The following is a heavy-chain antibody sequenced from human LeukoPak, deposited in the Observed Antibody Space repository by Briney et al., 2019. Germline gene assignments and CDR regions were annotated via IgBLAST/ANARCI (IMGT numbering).Heavy chain of an antibody. Sequence: GGSLRLSCAASGFTFSNAWMSWVRQAPGRGLEWVGRIKSKTDGGTTDYAAPVKGRFTISRDESKNTLYLQTNSLKTEDTAVYYCARESTAGGFDYWGQGTLVTVSS. J-gene: IGHJ4*02. CDR2: IKSKTDGGTT. CDR1: GFTFSNAW. CDR3: ARESTAGGFDY. D-gene: IGHD2-8*02. V-gene: IGHV3-15*01.